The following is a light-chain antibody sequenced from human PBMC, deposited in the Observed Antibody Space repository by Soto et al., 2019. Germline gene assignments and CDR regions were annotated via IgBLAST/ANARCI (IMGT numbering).Light chain of an antibody. CDR2: GAS. CDR3: QQYSNWPPIT. J-gene: IGKJ5*01. CDR1: QSVSSSY. V-gene: IGKV3-20*01. Sequence: EVGLTQSPGTLSLSPGERATLSCRASQSVSSSYLAWYQQKPGQAPRLLIYGASSRATGIPDRFSGSGSGTDFTLTISSLQSEDFAVYYCQQYSNWPPITFGQGTRLEIK.